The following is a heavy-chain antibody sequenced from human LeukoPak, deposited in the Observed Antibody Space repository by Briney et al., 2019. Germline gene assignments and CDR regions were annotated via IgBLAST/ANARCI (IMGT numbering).Heavy chain of an antibody. D-gene: IGHD3-10*01. V-gene: IGHV3-30*02. Sequence: GGSLRLSCAASRFTFSRYGMHWVRQAPGRGLEWVAFIGYDGNNKYYVDSVKGRFTISRDNSKNTLYLQMNSLRAEDTAVYYCAKAYITMVRGSYLSFDYWGQGTLVTVSS. CDR2: IGYDGNNK. CDR1: RFTFSRYG. CDR3: AKAYITMVRGSYLSFDY. J-gene: IGHJ4*02.